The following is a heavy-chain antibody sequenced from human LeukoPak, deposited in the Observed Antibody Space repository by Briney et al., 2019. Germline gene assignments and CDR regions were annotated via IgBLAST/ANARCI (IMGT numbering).Heavy chain of an antibody. CDR2: IYTSGST. V-gene: IGHV4-4*07. J-gene: IGHJ4*02. CDR1: GGSISSYY. D-gene: IGHD6-13*01. Sequence: KASETLSLTCTVSGGSISSYYWSWIRQPAGKGLEWIGRIYTSGSTNYNPSLKSRVTMSVDTSKNQFPLKLSSVTAADTAVYYCARGPAGYSSSWYYYWGQGTLVTVSS. CDR3: ARGPAGYSSSWYYY.